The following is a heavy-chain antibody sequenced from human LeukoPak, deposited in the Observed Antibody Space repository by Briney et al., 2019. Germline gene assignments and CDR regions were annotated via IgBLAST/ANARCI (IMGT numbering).Heavy chain of an antibody. V-gene: IGHV3-13*01. CDR2: VGIAGDM. D-gene: IGHD1-14*01. CDR1: GFTLNNYG. CDR3: AREGRIGTADAFDV. J-gene: IGHJ3*01. Sequence: PGGSLRRSCAASGFTLNNYGLHWVRKTAGKGLDLSSAVGIAGDMFYAGSGKGRFSISRDNAECSLLLQINSLRPGDTAVHYWAREGRIGTADAFDVRGQGTMVTVSS.